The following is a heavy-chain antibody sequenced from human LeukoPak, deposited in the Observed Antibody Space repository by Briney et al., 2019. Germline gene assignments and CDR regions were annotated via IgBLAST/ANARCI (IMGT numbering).Heavy chain of an antibody. CDR1: GFTFTSHW. J-gene: IGHJ4*02. V-gene: IGHV3-74*01. Sequence: GGSLRLSCAASGFTFTSHWMHWVRQTPGKGLVWVSGIKNYGNDTAYADSVKGRFTISRDNAKNTLYLQMDSLRAEDTAVYYCAKDRGYGGSYLFYFDYWGQGTLVTVSS. D-gene: IGHD1-26*01. CDR3: AKDRGYGGSYLFYFDY. CDR2: IKNYGNDT.